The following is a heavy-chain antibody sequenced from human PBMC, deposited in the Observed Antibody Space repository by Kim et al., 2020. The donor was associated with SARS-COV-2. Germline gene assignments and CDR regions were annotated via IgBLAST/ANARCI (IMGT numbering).Heavy chain of an antibody. CDR3: ASGRIFGVVIIKEGDY. V-gene: IGHV3-48*02. D-gene: IGHD3-3*02. J-gene: IGHJ4*02. Sequence: GGSLRLSCAASGFTFSSYSMNWVRQAPGKGLEWVSYISSSSSTIYYADSVKGRFTISRDNAKNSLYLQMNSLRDEDTAVYYCASGRIFGVVIIKEGDYWGQGTLVTVSS. CDR1: GFTFSSYS. CDR2: ISSSSSTI.